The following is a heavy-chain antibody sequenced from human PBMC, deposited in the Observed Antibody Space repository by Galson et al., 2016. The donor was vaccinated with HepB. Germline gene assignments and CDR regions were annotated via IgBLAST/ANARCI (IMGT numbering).Heavy chain of an antibody. D-gene: IGHD3-16*01. Sequence: SETLSLTCNVSGFSISSGFYWGWIRQPPGKGLEWIGNIYFRGSTNYNPSLRSRVAIIVDTSKNQFSLKLSSVTAKDTAVYYCAKGWGSLDIWGQGTTVTVSS. CDR2: IYFRGST. CDR1: GFSISSGFY. CDR3: AKGWGSLDI. V-gene: IGHV4-38-2*02. J-gene: IGHJ3*02.